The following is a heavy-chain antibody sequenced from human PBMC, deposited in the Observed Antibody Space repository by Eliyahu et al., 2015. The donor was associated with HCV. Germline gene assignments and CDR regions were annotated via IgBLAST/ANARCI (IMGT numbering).Heavy chain of an antibody. CDR2: IYXNGDT. J-gene: IGHJ4*02. CDR3: ARDGYGGIDY. D-gene: IGHD5-12*01. V-gene: IGHV4-59*01. CDR1: GGSISTYY. Sequence: QVQLQESGPGLVKPSETLSLXCSVSGGSISTYYWTXXRQPPGKGLEWIGYIYXNGDTKYNPXLKSRVIISVDTSKNQFSLKLTSVTAADTAVYYCARDGYGGIDYWGQGTLVTVSS.